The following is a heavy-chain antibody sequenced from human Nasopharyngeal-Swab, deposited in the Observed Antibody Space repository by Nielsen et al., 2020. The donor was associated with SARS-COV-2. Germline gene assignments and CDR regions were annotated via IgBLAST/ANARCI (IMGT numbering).Heavy chain of an antibody. CDR3: ARLVALYCSDGACFSDS. J-gene: IGHJ4*02. D-gene: IGHD2-15*01. CDR2: ISHDGSQE. V-gene: IGHV3-30*04. Sequence: GESLKISCAGSAFTFSHYAQQWVSQAAGKGLEWVAIISHDGSQELYAESVRGRFTISRDNSKNAIYLQMNSLSAEDTALYYCARLVALYCSDGACFSDSWGQGTLVTVSS. CDR1: AFTFSHYA.